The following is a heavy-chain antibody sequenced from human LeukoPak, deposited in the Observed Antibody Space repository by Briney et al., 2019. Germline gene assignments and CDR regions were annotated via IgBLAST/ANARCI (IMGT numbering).Heavy chain of an antibody. CDR1: GYTLTELS. V-gene: IGHV1-24*01. D-gene: IGHD3-22*01. Sequence: GASVKVSCKVSGYTLTELSMHWVRQAPGKGLEWMGGFDPEDGETIYAQKFQGRVTMTEDTSTDTAYMELSSLRSEDTAVYYCARSLLDYYDSSGYSYGMDVWGQGTTVTVSS. CDR2: FDPEDGET. CDR3: ARSLLDYYDSSGYSYGMDV. J-gene: IGHJ6*02.